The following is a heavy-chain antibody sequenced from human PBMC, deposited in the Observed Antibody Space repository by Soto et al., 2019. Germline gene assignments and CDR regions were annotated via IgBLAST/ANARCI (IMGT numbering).Heavy chain of an antibody. J-gene: IGHJ6*03. V-gene: IGHV1-18*01. CDR1: GYTFTSYG. CDR3: ARAVVVVAATETYYYYYMDV. CDR2: ISAYNGNT. Sequence: ASVKVSCKASGYTFTSYGISWVRQAPGQGLEWMGWISAYNGNTNYAQKLQGRVTMTTDTSTSTAYMELRSLRSDDTAVYYCARAVVVVAATETYYYYYMDVWGKGTTVTVSS. D-gene: IGHD2-15*01.